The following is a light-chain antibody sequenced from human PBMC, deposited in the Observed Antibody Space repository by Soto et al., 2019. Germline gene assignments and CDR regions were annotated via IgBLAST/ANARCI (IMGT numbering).Light chain of an antibody. Sequence: QSVLTQPASVSGSPGQSITISCTGTSSDVGGYNYVSWYQQHPGKAPKLMIYEVSNRPSGVSNRFSGSKSGNMASLTISGLQAEDEADYYCSSYTRSSTRVFGTGTKLTVL. J-gene: IGLJ1*01. CDR3: SSYTRSSTRV. CDR2: EVS. CDR1: SSDVGGYNY. V-gene: IGLV2-14*01.